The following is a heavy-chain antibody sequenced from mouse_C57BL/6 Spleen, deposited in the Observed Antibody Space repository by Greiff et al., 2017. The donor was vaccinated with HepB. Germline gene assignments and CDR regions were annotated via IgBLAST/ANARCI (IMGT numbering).Heavy chain of an antibody. D-gene: IGHD1-1*01. V-gene: IGHV5-4*01. Sequence: EVMLVESGGGLVKPGGSLKLPCAASGFTFSSYAMSWVRQTPEKRLARVATISDGGRYTYYPDNVKGRFTISRDNAKNNLSLQMSRLKSEDTAMYYCARDPDDCSSLACFAYWGQGTLVTVSA. CDR1: GFTFSSYA. CDR2: ISDGGRYT. J-gene: IGHJ3*01. CDR3: ARDPDDCSSLACFAY.